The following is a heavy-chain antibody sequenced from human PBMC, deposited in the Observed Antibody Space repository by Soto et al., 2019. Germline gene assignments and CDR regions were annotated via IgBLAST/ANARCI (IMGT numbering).Heavy chain of an antibody. CDR3: ASKAARPDSDPTQKTFDP. V-gene: IGHV4-34*01. Sequence: SETLSLTCAVYGGSFSGYYWSWIRQPPGKGLEWIGEINHSGSTNYNPSLKSRVTISVDTSKNQFSLKLSSVTAADTAVYYCASKAARPDSDPTQKTFDPWGQGTLVTVSS. J-gene: IGHJ5*02. D-gene: IGHD6-6*01. CDR2: INHSGST. CDR1: GGSFSGYY.